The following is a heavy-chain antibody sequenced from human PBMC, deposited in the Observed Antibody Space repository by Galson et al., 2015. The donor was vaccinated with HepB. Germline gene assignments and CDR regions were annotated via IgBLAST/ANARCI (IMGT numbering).Heavy chain of an antibody. CDR3: AKSPLQWELLPHAFES. CDR2: ISFDGNNK. J-gene: IGHJ4*02. Sequence: SLRLSCAASGFAFSDYGMEWVRQAPGKGLEWVTIISFDGNNKYYADSVKGRFTVSRDNSENTLFLQMNNLRPEDTAVYYCAKSPLQWELLPHAFESWGSGTLVTVSS. D-gene: IGHD1-26*01. V-gene: IGHV3-30*18. CDR1: GFAFSDYG.